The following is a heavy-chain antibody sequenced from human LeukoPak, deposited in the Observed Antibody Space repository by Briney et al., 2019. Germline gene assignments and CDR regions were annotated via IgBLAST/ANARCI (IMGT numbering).Heavy chain of an antibody. CDR3: ARVGHCSGGSCYGLDY. J-gene: IGHJ4*02. D-gene: IGHD2-15*01. Sequence: GESLKISCKGSGYSFTSYWIGWVRQMPGKGLEWMGIIYPGDSDTRYSPSFQGQVTISADKSISTAYLQWSCLKASDTAMYYCARVGHCSGGSCYGLDYWGQGTLVTVSS. CDR1: GYSFTSYW. V-gene: IGHV5-51*01. CDR2: IYPGDSDT.